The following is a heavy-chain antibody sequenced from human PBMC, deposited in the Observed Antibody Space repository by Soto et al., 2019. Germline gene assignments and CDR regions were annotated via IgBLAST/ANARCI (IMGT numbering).Heavy chain of an antibody. J-gene: IGHJ5*02. V-gene: IGHV3-23*01. CDR3: AKRGMNYYGSWPSDA. CDR2: VSGVGETT. Sequence: EVQLLESGGGSVQPGGSLRLSCAASGFAFSTFAMNWVRQAPGQRPEWVAAVSGVGETTYYTESVRGRFTISRDNTKNTVSLQMNSLRAEDTAVYFCAKRGMNYYGSWPSDAWGPGTLVVVSS. CDR1: GFAFSTFA. D-gene: IGHD3-10*01.